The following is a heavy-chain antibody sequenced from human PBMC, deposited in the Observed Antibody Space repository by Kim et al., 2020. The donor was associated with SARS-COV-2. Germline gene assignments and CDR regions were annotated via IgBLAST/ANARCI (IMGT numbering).Heavy chain of an antibody. CDR3: ARPPGGSSWYLSWFDP. J-gene: IGHJ5*02. Sequence: GGSLRLSCAASGFTFTNYAMSWVRQAPGKGLEWVSVIGDSGGSTYYADSVKGRFTISRDNSKNTLYLQMNSLRAEDTAVYYCARPPGGSSWYLSWFDPWGQGTLVTVSS. V-gene: IGHV3-23*01. CDR2: IGDSGGST. CDR1: GFTFTNYA. D-gene: IGHD6-13*01.